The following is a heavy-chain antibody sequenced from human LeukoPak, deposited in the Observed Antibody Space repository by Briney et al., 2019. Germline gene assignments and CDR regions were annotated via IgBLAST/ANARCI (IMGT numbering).Heavy chain of an antibody. D-gene: IGHD3-22*01. Sequence: SVKVSCKASGGTFSSYAISWVRQAPGQGLEWMGRIIPILGIANYAQKFQGRVTVTADKSTSTAYMELSSLRSEDTAVYYCASAHISGDYDSSGYPFDYWGQGTLVTVSS. CDR1: GGTFSSYA. CDR2: IIPILGIA. CDR3: ASAHISGDYDSSGYPFDY. V-gene: IGHV1-69*04. J-gene: IGHJ4*02.